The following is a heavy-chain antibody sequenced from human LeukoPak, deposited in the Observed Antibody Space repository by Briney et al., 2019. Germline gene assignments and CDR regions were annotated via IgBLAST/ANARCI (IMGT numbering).Heavy chain of an antibody. D-gene: IGHD3-10*01. J-gene: IGHJ3*02. CDR2: IYYSGST. CDR1: GDSISSYY. CDR3: ARPNMVRGVRAFDI. Sequence: SETLSLTCTVSGDSISSYYWSWIQQPPGKGLEWIGYIYYSGSTNYNPSLKSRVTISVDTSKNQFSLKLTSVTAADTAVYYCARPNMVRGVRAFDIWGQGTMVTVSS. V-gene: IGHV4-59*01.